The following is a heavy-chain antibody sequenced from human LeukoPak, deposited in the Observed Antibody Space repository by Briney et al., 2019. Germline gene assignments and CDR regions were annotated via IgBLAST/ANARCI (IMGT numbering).Heavy chain of an antibody. J-gene: IGHJ4*02. V-gene: IGHV4-31*03. Sequence: SETLSLTCTVSGGSISSGVYYWSWIRQHPGKALEWIGYIYYSGSTYYNPSLKNRVTISVETSKNPFSLKLSSVTAADTAVYYCARAVSTLYDLWSGYHTAHFDYWGQGTLVTVSS. CDR1: GGSISSGVYY. CDR2: IYYSGST. D-gene: IGHD3-3*01. CDR3: ARAVSTLYDLWSGYHTAHFDY.